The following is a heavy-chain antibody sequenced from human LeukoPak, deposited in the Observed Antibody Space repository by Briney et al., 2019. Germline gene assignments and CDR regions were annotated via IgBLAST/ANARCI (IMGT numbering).Heavy chain of an antibody. J-gene: IGHJ4*01. CDR3: ARDLLANYDTIY. CDR2: INSDGSST. Sequence: GGSLRLSCAASGFTFSIYWMHWVRQAPGKGLVWVSRINSDGSSTNYADSVKGRFTMYRDNAKNTLYLRMNSLRVEDTAVYYCARDLLANYDTIYWGHGTLVTVSS. V-gene: IGHV3-74*01. CDR1: GFTFSIYW. D-gene: IGHD3-22*01.